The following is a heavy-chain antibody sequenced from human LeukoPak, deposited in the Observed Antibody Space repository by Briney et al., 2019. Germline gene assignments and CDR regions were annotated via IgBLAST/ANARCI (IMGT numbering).Heavy chain of an antibody. CDR1: GGSFSGYY. Sequence: SETLSLTCAVYGGSFSGYYWSLIRQPPGKGLEWIGEIKHSGSTNYNPSLKSRVTISVETSKNQFSLKLSSVTAADTAVYYCRAYSSSYYYYYYMDVWGKGSTVTVSS. V-gene: IGHV4-34*01. D-gene: IGHD6-6*01. CDR2: IKHSGST. J-gene: IGHJ6*03. CDR3: RAYSSSYYYYYYMDV.